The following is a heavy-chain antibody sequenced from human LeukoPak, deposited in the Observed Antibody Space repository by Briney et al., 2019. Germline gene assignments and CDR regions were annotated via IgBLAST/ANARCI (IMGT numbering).Heavy chain of an antibody. CDR1: GGTFSSYA. Sequence: ASVKVSCKASGGTFSSYAISWVRQAPGQGLEWMGGIIPIFGTANYAQKFQGRVTITADESTSTAYMELSSLRSEDTAVYYCARGGYSYGPTRDYYYYGMDDWGQGTTVTVSS. V-gene: IGHV1-69*13. J-gene: IGHJ6*02. CDR3: ARGGYSYGPTRDYYYYGMDD. D-gene: IGHD5-18*01. CDR2: IIPIFGTA.